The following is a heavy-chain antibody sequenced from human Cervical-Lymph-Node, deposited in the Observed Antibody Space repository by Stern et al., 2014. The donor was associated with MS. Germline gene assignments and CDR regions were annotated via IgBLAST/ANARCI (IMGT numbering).Heavy chain of an antibody. CDR2: ISYDGRDK. CDR1: GFAFSRYA. V-gene: IGHV3-30*04. Sequence: VQLVESGGGVVQPGRSLRLSCAASGFAFSRYALHWVRQAPGKGLEWVALISYDGRDKYYTDSVKGRFTVSRDNSNNAVDLEMNSLRLEDTAVYYCAKGGSGSYLDWGQGSLVTVSS. J-gene: IGHJ4*02. D-gene: IGHD1-26*01. CDR3: AKGGSGSYLD.